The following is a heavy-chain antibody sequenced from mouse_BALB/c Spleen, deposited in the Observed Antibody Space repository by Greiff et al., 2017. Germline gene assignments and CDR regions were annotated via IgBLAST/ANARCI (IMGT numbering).Heavy chain of an antibody. V-gene: IGHV1-54*01. CDR1: GYAFTNYL. CDR2: INPGSGGT. J-gene: IGHJ1*01. D-gene: IGHD2-10*02. CDR3: VCEHGGYFDD. Sequence: VQLQQSGAELVRPGTSVKVSCKASGYAFTNYLIEWVKQRPGQGLEWIGVINPGSGGTNYNEKFKGKATLTADKSSSTAYMQLSSLTSDDSAVYVCVCEHGGYFDDWGEGTTVTVSS.